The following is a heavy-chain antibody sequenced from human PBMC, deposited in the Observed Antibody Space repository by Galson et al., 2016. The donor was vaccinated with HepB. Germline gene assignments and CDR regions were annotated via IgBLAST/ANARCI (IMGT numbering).Heavy chain of an antibody. CDR1: GFTFRSYS. J-gene: IGHJ4*02. CDR3: ARDNDDLDY. CDR2: ISSTSSYI. Sequence: SLRLSCADSGFTFRSYSMNWVRQAPGKGLEWVSTISSTSSYIYYADSVKGRFTISRDNAKNSLYLQMNSLRAEETAVYYCARDNDDLDYWGQGTLVTVSS. V-gene: IGHV3-21*01. D-gene: IGHD1-1*01.